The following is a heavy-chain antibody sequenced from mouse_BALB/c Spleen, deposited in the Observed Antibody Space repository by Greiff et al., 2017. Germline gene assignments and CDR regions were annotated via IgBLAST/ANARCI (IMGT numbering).Heavy chain of an antibody. CDR3: ARGWRYDDYYAMDY. D-gene: IGHD2-14*01. Sequence: DVQLQESGPGLVKPSQSLSLTCSVTGYSITSGYYWNWIRQFPGNKLEWMGYISYDGSNNYNPSLKNRISITRDTSKNQFFLKLNSVTTEDTATYYCARGWRYDDYYAMDYWGQGTSVTVSS. CDR2: ISYDGSN. J-gene: IGHJ4*01. V-gene: IGHV3-6*02. CDR1: GYSITSGYY.